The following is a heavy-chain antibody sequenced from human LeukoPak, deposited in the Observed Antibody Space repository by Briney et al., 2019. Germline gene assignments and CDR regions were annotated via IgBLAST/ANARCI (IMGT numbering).Heavy chain of an antibody. CDR3: ARDLSSWYFEFDY. Sequence: PSETLSLTCTVSGGSISSYYWSWIRQPPGKGLEWIGYIYYSGSTNYNPSLKSRVTISVDTSKNQFSLKLSSVTAADTAIYYCARDLSSWYFEFDYWAREPWSPSPQ. V-gene: IGHV4-59*01. D-gene: IGHD6-13*01. J-gene: IGHJ4*02. CDR2: IYYSGST. CDR1: GGSISSYY.